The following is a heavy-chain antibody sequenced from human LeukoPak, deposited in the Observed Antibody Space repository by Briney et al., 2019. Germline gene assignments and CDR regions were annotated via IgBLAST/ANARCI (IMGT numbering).Heavy chain of an antibody. J-gene: IGHJ4*02. Sequence: ASVKVSCKASGGTFSSYATSWVRQAPGQGLEWMGGIIPIFGTANYAQKFQGRVTITADKSTSTAYMELSSLRSEDTAVYYCARAKWELLRGIGVVDYWGQGTLVTVSS. D-gene: IGHD1-26*01. V-gene: IGHV1-69*06. CDR1: GGTFSSYA. CDR2: IIPIFGTA. CDR3: ARAKWELLRGIGVVDY.